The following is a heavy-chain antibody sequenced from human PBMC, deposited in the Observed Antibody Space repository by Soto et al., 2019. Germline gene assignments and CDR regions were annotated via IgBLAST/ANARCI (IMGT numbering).Heavy chain of an antibody. CDR1: GFTVSSNY. J-gene: IGHJ4*02. CDR3: ARSGGGYSYGYGELFDY. Sequence: EVQLVETGGGLIQPGGSLRLSCAASGFTVSSNYMSWVRQAPGKGLEWVSVIYSGGSTYYADSVKGRFTISRDNSNNTLYLQMNSLRAEDTAVYYCARSGGGYSYGYGELFDYWGQGTLVIVSS. V-gene: IGHV3-53*02. D-gene: IGHD5-18*01. CDR2: IYSGGST.